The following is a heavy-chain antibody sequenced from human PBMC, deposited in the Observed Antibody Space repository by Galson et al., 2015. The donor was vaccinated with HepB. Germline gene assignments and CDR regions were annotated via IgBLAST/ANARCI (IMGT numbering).Heavy chain of an antibody. J-gene: IGHJ4*02. V-gene: IGHV3-48*03. D-gene: IGHD3-10*01. CDR1: GFTFSSYE. CDR2: ISSSGSTI. Sequence: SLRLSCAASGFTFSSYEMNWVRQAPGKGLEWVSYISSSGSTIYYADSVKGRFTISRDNAKNSLYLQMNSLRAEDTAVYYCARGVMVRGVIMLWYYFDYWGQGTLVTVSS. CDR3: ARGVMVRGVIMLWYYFDY.